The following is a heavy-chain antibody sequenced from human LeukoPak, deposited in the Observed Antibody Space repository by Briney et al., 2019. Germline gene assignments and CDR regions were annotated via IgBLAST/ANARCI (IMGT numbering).Heavy chain of an antibody. CDR3: ARAPDYYDSSGYYWGSYYYMGV. CDR1: RYTFTGHY. J-gene: IGHJ6*03. Sequence: ASVKVSCKPSRYTFTGHYMHWVRQAPGQGVGWMRWMNPNSGGTNYAQKFQGRVTMTRDTSISTAYMELSRLRSDDTAVYYCARAPDYYDSSGYYWGSYYYMGVWGKGTTVTVSS. V-gene: IGHV1-2*02. D-gene: IGHD3-22*01. CDR2: MNPNSGGT.